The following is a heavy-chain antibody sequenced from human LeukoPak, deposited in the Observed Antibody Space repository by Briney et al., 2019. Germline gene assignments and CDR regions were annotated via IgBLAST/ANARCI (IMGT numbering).Heavy chain of an antibody. Sequence: GGSLRLSYAASGFTFSSSDIRWVRQARQATGLEWVSVIITAGDTYYPDSVKGRFTFSRENAKNSVYLQMNSLRAGDTAVYYCARLGWFGETQYGMDVWGQGTTVTVSS. J-gene: IGHJ6*02. V-gene: IGHV3-13*01. D-gene: IGHD3-10*01. CDR2: IITAGDT. CDR3: ARLGWFGETQYGMDV. CDR1: GFTFSSSD.